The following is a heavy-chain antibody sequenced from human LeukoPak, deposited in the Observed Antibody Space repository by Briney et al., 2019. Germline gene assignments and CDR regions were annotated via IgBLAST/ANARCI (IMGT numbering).Heavy chain of an antibody. V-gene: IGHV4-34*01. J-gene: IGHJ4*02. CDR3: AGQEYYYDSSGYRTGKVDY. CDR1: GVSSSGYY. CDR2: INHSGST. Sequence: SETLSLTCAVYGVSSSGYYWSWIRQPPGKGLEWIGEINHSGSTNYNPSLKSRVTISVDTSKNQFSLKLSSVTAADTAVYYCAGQEYYYDSSGYRTGKVDYWGQGTLVTVSS. D-gene: IGHD3-22*01.